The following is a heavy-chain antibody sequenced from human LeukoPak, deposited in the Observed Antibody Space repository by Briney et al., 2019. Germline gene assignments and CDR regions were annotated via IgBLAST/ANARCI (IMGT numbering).Heavy chain of an antibody. CDR1: GYTFTSDY. CDR3: ARDGGQTYDYVWGSYRTANFDY. V-gene: IGHV1-46*01. J-gene: IGHJ4*02. CDR2: INPSGGST. Sequence: ASVKVSCKASGYTFTSDYIHWVRQAPGQGLEWMGIINPSGGSTSYAQKFQGRVTMTRDTSTSTVYMELSSLRSEDTAVYYCARDGGQTYDYVWGSYRTANFDYWGQGTLVTVSS. D-gene: IGHD3-16*02.